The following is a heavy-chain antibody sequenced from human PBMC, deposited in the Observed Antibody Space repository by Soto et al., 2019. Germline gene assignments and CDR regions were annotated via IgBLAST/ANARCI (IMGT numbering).Heavy chain of an antibody. Sequence: QVQLVQSGAEVKKPGASVKVSCKASGYTFTSYGISWVRQAPGQGLDWMGWISAYNGNTNYAQKLQGRVTMTTDTXXXXXXXXXXXXXXXXXXXXXXAXXXXPLDYWGQGTLVTVSS. J-gene: IGHJ4*02. CDR3: AXXXXPLDY. V-gene: IGHV1-18*01. CDR2: ISAYNGNT. CDR1: GYTFTSYG.